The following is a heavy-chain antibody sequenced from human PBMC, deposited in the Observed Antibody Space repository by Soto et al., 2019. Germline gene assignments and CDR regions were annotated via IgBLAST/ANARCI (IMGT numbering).Heavy chain of an antibody. V-gene: IGHV3-53*01. J-gene: IGHJ4*02. CDR1: GIIVSTNY. CDR3: ARDGGGGYYDSSGYVAV. CDR2: IYSDGKT. D-gene: IGHD3-22*01. Sequence: PGGSLRLSCAASGIIVSTNYMSWVRQAPGKGLECVSLIYSDGKTYYADSVKGRFTISRDNSKNTVSLQMNSVRAEDTAVYYCARDGGGGYYDSSGYVAVWGQGTLVTVSS.